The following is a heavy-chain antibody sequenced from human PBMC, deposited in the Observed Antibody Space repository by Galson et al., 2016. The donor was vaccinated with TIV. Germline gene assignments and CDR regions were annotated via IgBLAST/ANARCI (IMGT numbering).Heavy chain of an antibody. J-gene: IGHJ6*03. CDR1: GYTFTEYG. CDR3: ARSGNYSYYFYYMDV. V-gene: IGHV7-4-1*02. CDR2: INTKNGNP. D-gene: IGHD4-11*01. Sequence: SVKVSCKASGYTFTEYGISWVRQAPGQGLEWMGWINTKNGNPTYAQGFTGRFVFSLDTSVSTAYLQISSLKAEETAVYYCARSGNYSYYFYYMDVWAKGNTVTVSS.